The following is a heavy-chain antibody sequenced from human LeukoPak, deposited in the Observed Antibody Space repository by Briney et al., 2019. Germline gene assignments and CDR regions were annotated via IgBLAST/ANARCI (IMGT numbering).Heavy chain of an antibody. CDR2: IYYSGST. D-gene: IGHD4-17*01. Sequence: PSETLSLTCSVSGGSISSGGYYWSWIRQHPGKGLEWIGYIYYSGSTYYNPSLKSRVTISVDTSKNQFSLKLSSVTAADTAVYYCAQSYGAHAFDIWGQGTMVTVSS. CDR1: GGSISSGGYY. J-gene: IGHJ3*02. CDR3: AQSYGAHAFDI. V-gene: IGHV4-31*03.